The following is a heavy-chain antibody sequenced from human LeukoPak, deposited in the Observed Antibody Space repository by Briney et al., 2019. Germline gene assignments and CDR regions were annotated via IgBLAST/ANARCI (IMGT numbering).Heavy chain of an antibody. CDR1: GFTFSSYS. Sequence: GGSLRLSCAASGFTFSSYSMNWVRQAPGKGLEWVSAISGSGGSTYYADSVKGRFTISRDNSKNTLYLQMNSLRAEDTAVYYCANFWSGYPPFGYWGQGTLVTVSS. D-gene: IGHD3-3*01. J-gene: IGHJ4*02. CDR3: ANFWSGYPPFGY. V-gene: IGHV3-23*01. CDR2: ISGSGGST.